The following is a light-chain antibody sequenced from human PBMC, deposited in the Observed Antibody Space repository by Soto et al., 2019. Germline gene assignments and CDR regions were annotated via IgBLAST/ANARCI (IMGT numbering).Light chain of an antibody. CDR2: GAS. Sequence: IQLTQSPSSLSASVGDRVTITCRASQGISSFLAWYQQKPGKAPKRLIYGASTLQSGVPSRFSGSGSGTDFPLTIGSLQPEDFATYYGQQLNSVPIPFGPGTKVDIK. CDR1: QGISSF. V-gene: IGKV1-9*01. CDR3: QQLNSVPIP. J-gene: IGKJ3*01.